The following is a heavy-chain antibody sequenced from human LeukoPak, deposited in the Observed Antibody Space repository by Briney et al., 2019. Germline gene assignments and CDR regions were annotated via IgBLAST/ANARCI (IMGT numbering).Heavy chain of an antibody. CDR3: ARVVGVVAAASYNWFDP. V-gene: IGHV3-30*14. D-gene: IGHD2-15*01. J-gene: IGHJ5*02. Sequence: GGSLRLSCAASGFTFSSYAMHWVRQAPGKGLEWVAVISYDGSNKYYADSVKGRFTISRDNSKNTLYLQMNSLRAEDTAVYYCARVVGVVAAASYNWFDPWGQGTLVTVSS. CDR1: GFTFSSYA. CDR2: ISYDGSNK.